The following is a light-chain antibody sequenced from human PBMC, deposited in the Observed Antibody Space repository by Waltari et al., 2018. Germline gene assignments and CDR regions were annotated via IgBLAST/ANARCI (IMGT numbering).Light chain of an antibody. V-gene: IGKV3-20*01. J-gene: IGKJ4*01. Sequence: EIVLTQSPGTLSLSPGDRATLSCRASQTVSTIALSWYQQKPGQAPRVLIYSTYNRATGITDRFSGSGSGTDFTLTINRLAPEDFAMYYCQQYDGIVVTFGGGTKVEI. CDR3: QQYDGIVVT. CDR1: QTVSTIA. CDR2: STY.